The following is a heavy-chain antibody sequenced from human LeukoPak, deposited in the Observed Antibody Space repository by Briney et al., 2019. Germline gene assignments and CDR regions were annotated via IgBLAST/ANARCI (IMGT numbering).Heavy chain of an antibody. J-gene: IGHJ6*03. CDR3: ARETGPGGYYYYYMDV. CDR1: GYTFTGYY. Sequence: GASVKVSCKASGYTFTGYYMHWVRQATGQGLEWMGWMNPNSGNTGYAQKFQGRVTMTRNTSISTAYMELSSLRSEDTAVYYCARETGPGGYYYYYMDVWGKGTTVTISS. V-gene: IGHV1-8*02. CDR2: MNPNSGNT. D-gene: IGHD7-27*01.